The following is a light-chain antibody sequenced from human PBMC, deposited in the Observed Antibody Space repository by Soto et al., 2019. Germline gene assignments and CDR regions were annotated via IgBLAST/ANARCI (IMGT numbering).Light chain of an antibody. CDR1: QSLLHSNGYNY. CDR3: MQALKSLS. J-gene: IGKJ4*01. CDR2: LGS. V-gene: IGKV2-28*01. Sequence: DIVMTQSPYSLPVTPGESASISCRSSQSLLHSNGYNYLDWYLQKPGQSAQLLIYLGSNRASGVPDRFSGSGSGTDFTLKISRVEAEDVGVYYCMQALKSLSFGGGTKVEIK.